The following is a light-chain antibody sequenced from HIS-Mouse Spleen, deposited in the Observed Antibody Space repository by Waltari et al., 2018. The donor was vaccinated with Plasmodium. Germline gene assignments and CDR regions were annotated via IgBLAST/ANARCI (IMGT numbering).Light chain of an antibody. Sequence: DIQMTQSPSSLSASVGDRVTITCRASQSISSYLNWYQQKPGKAPKLLIYAASSLQSGVTSRFSGSGSGTDFTLTISSLQPEDFATYYCQKSYSTPWTFGQGTKVEIK. CDR2: AAS. CDR3: QKSYSTPWT. J-gene: IGKJ1*01. V-gene: IGKV1-39*01. CDR1: QSISSY.